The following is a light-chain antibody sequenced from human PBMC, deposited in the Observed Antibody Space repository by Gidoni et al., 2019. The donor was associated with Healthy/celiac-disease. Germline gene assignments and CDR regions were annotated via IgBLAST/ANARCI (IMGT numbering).Light chain of an antibody. CDR3: QQRSNWRT. J-gene: IGKJ2*01. CDR2: DAS. Sequence: EIVLTQSPATLSLSPGERATLSCRASQGVSSYLAWYQQKPGQAPRLLIYDASNGATGIPAGFSSSGSGTDFTLTISSLGPEDFAVYYCQQRSNWRTFXQXTKLEIK. V-gene: IGKV3-11*01. CDR1: QGVSSY.